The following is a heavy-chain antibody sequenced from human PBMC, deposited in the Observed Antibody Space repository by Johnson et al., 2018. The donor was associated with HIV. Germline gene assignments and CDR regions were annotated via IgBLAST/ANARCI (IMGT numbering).Heavy chain of an antibody. J-gene: IGHJ3*02. V-gene: IGHV3-20*04. Sequence: EVQLVESGGGLVQPGGSLRLSCAASGFTFSSYAMSWVRQAPGKGLEWVSGINWNGGTTGYADSVKGRFTISRDNANNSLSLQMNSLRAEDTALYYCARGGIAAAGSLLGAFDIWGQGTMVTVSS. CDR3: ARGGIAAAGSLLGAFDI. CDR1: GFTFSSYA. CDR2: INWNGGTT. D-gene: IGHD6-13*01.